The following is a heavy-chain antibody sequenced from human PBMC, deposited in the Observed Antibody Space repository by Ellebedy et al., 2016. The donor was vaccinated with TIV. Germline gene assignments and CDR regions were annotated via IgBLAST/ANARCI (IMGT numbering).Heavy chain of an antibody. V-gene: IGHV3-23*01. D-gene: IGHD3-10*01. Sequence: GESLKISCAASGFTLNTYAMSWVRQAPGKGLEWVSSISGTGGSTWYADSVQGRFTISRDNSKNTLSLQMNSLRAEDTAVYFCARAPRGGTDYWGQGTLVTVSS. CDR1: GFTLNTYA. J-gene: IGHJ4*02. CDR2: ISGTGGST. CDR3: ARAPRGGTDY.